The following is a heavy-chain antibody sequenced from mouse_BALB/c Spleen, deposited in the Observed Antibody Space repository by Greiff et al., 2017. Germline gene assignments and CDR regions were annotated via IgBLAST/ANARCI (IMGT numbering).Heavy chain of an antibody. J-gene: IGHJ3*01. V-gene: IGHV5-4*02. CDR3: ARDQYGNSFAY. CDR2: ISDGGSYT. Sequence: EVHLVESGGGLVKPGGSLKLSCAASGFTFSDYYMYWVRQTPEKRLEWVATISDGGSYTYYPDSVKGRFTISRDNAKNNLYLQMSSLKSEDTAMYYCARDQYGNSFAYWGQGTLVTVSA. D-gene: IGHD2-10*02. CDR1: GFTFSDYY.